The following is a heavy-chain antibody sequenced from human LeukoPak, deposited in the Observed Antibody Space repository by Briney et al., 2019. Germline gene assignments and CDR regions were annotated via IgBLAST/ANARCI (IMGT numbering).Heavy chain of an antibody. J-gene: IGHJ4*02. CDR2: ISRSGEST. Sequence: PGGSLRLSCAASGFTFSSYWMHWIRQAPGKGLEWVSSISRSGESTFYADSVRGRFTISRDNSKNTVSLQMESLRAEDTAVYYCAKESQWLENWGQGTLVTVSS. V-gene: IGHV3-23*01. CDR1: GFTFSSYW. CDR3: AKESQWLEN. D-gene: IGHD6-19*01.